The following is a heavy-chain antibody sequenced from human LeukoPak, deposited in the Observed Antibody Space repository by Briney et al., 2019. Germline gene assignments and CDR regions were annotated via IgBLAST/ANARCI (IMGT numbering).Heavy chain of an antibody. J-gene: IGHJ4*02. Sequence: ETLSLTPAVYVGSFCGYNWSWIRPRPGKGLERIGEINHSGNTQYNTSLKSRVTISVYTSKNQFSLKLSSVTAADTAVYYCAPNGAVAGVGYWGQGTLVTVSS. CDR1: VGSFCGYN. CDR2: INHSGNT. V-gene: IGHV4-34*01. CDR3: APNGAVAGVGY. D-gene: IGHD6-19*01.